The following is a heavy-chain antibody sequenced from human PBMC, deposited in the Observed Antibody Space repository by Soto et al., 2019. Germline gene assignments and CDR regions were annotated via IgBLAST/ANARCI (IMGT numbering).Heavy chain of an antibody. CDR2: IKQDGSEK. V-gene: IGHV3-7*05. CDR1: GFTFSRYG. J-gene: IGHJ4*02. D-gene: IGHD4-17*01. CDR3: ASRGDYVDY. Sequence: GGSLRLSCAASGFTFSRYGMSWVRQAPGKGPEWVANIKQDGSEKYYVDSVKGRFTISRDNAKNSLYLQMNSLRADDTAVYYCASRGDYVDYWGQGTLVTVSS.